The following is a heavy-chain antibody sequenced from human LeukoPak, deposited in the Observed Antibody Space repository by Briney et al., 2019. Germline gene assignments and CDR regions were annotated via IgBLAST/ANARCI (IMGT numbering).Heavy chain of an antibody. Sequence: ASVKVSCKASGYTSTSYCMHWVRQAPGQGLEWMGIINPSGGSTSYAQKFQGRVTMTRDTSTSTVYMELSSLRSEDTAVCYCARGLPVGATRGKIFDYWGEGTLVSVSS. CDR1: GYTSTSYC. CDR2: INPSGGST. D-gene: IGHD1-26*01. V-gene: IGHV1-46*01. CDR3: ARGLPVGATRGKIFDY. J-gene: IGHJ4*02.